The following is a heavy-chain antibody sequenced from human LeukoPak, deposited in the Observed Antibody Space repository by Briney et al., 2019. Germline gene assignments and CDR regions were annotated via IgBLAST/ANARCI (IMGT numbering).Heavy chain of an antibody. Sequence: GGSLRLSCAASGFTFNNYGMHWVRQAPGKGLEWVAFIRYDGRNKYYADSVKGRFTISRDNSKNTLYLQMNSLRAEDTAVYYCARAGLMVRGVYNWFDPWGQGTLVTVSS. V-gene: IGHV3-30*02. CDR2: IRYDGRNK. D-gene: IGHD3-10*01. CDR1: GFTFNNYG. CDR3: ARAGLMVRGVYNWFDP. J-gene: IGHJ5*02.